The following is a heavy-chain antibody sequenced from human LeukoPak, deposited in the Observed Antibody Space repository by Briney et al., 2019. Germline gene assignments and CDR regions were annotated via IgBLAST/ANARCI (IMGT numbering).Heavy chain of an antibody. D-gene: IGHD2-15*01. CDR1: GCTFSSSA. CDR2: ISNNGGYT. V-gene: IGHV3-23*01. CDR3: AKQLGYCSDGTCYFPY. J-gene: IGHJ4*02. Sequence: GGSLRLSCAASGCTFSSSAMSWVRQAPGKGLEWVSAISNNGGYTYYADSVQGRFTISRDNSKSTLCLQMNSLKAEDTAVYYCAKQLGYCSDGTCYFPYWGQGTLVTVSS.